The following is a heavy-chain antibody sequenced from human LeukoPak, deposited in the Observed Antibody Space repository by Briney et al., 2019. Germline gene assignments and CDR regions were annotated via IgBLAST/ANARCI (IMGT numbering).Heavy chain of an antibody. CDR3: ARETGYSSPLDS. V-gene: IGHV3-66*01. J-gene: IGHJ4*02. CDR1: GGSVSSNY. D-gene: IGHD6-13*01. CDR2: IYSGGTT. Sequence: ASETLSLTCTVSGGSVSSNYMSWVRQAPGKGLEWVSVIYSGGTTYYADSVKGRFTISRDNSKNTLYLQMNSLRAEDTAVYYCARETGYSSPLDSWGQGTLVTVSS.